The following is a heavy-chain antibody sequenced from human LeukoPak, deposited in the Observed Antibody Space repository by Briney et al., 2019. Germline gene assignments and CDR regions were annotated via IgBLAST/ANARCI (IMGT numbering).Heavy chain of an antibody. CDR3: ARHETADKDAFDI. J-gene: IGHJ3*02. Sequence: SETLSLTCTVSGGSISSSSYYWGWIRQPPGKGLEWIGSIYYSGSTYYNPSLKSRVTISVDTSKNQFSLKLSSVTAADTAVYYCARHETADKDAFDIWGQGTMVTVSS. CDR1: GGSISSSSYY. CDR2: IYYSGST. D-gene: IGHD1-1*01. V-gene: IGHV4-39*01.